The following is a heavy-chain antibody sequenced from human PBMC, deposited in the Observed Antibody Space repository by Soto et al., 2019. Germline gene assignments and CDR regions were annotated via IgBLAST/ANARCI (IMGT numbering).Heavy chain of an antibody. V-gene: IGHV4-4*07. CDR1: GVSISSYY. CDR3: ARERCTGGTCYLNWFDP. CDR2: IYTNTST. J-gene: IGHJ5*02. D-gene: IGHD2-15*01. Sequence: SATLSLTCTVSGVSISSYYWSWIRQPAGWGLEWIGRIYTNTSTFYNPSLKSRVTMSVDTSKNQFSLRMNSVTAADTAIYYCARERCTGGTCYLNWFDPWGHGTLVTVSS.